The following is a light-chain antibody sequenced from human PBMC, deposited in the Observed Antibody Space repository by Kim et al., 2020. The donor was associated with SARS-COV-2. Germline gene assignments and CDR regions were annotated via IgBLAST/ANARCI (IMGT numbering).Light chain of an antibody. CDR2: DAS. Sequence: DIRMTQSPSSLSASVGDRVTITCQASQDISNYLNWYQQKPGKAPKLLIYDASNLETGVPSRFSGSGSGTDFTFTISSLQPEDIATYYCQQYDNLPYTFGHGTKLEI. V-gene: IGKV1-33*01. CDR3: QQYDNLPYT. J-gene: IGKJ2*01. CDR1: QDISNY.